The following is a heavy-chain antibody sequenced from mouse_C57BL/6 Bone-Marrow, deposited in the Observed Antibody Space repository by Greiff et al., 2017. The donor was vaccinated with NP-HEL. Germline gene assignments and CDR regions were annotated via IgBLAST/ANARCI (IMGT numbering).Heavy chain of an antibody. D-gene: IGHD1-1*01. CDR3: ARELRTGYFDV. Sequence: QVHVKQPGAELVMPGASVKLSCKASGYTFTSYWMHWVKQRPGQGLEWIGEIDPSDSYTNYNQKFKGKSTLTVDKSSSTAYMQLSSLTSEDSAVYYCARELRTGYFDVWGTGTTVTVSS. J-gene: IGHJ1*03. V-gene: IGHV1-69*01. CDR1: GYTFTSYW. CDR2: IDPSDSYT.